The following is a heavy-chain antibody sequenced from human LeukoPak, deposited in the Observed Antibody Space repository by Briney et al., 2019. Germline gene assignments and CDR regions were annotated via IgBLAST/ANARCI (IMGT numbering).Heavy chain of an antibody. CDR1: GYTFTSYG. CDR2: ISAYNGNT. D-gene: IGHD3-16*01. CDR3: AGDFLMISFGGGEIDY. Sequence: ASVKVSCKASGYTFTSYGISWVRQAPGQGLEWMGWISAYNGNTNYAQKLQGRGTMTTDTSTSTAYMKLRSLKSDDTAVYYFAGDFLMISFGGGEIDYWGQGTLVTVSS. J-gene: IGHJ4*02. V-gene: IGHV1-18*04.